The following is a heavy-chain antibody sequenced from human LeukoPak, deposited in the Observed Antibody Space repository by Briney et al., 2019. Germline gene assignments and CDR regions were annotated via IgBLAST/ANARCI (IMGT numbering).Heavy chain of an antibody. CDR3: ARVTYYYGSGSYKPLGY. CDR1: GYTFTTYG. Sequence: ASVKVSCKASGYTFTTYGISWVRQAPGQGLEWMGWMNPNSGNTGYAQKFQGRVTMTRNTSISTAYMELSSLRSEDTAVYYCARVTYYYGSGSYKPLGYWGQGTLVTVSS. CDR2: MNPNSGNT. V-gene: IGHV1-8*02. J-gene: IGHJ4*02. D-gene: IGHD3-10*01.